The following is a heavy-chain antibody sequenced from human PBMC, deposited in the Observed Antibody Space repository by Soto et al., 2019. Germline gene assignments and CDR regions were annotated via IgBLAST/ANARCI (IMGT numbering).Heavy chain of an antibody. CDR2: IYYSGST. V-gene: IGHV4-59*01. J-gene: IGHJ6*02. Sequence: QVQLHNSRPGLVKPSETLSLTCTVSGGSISTYDWSWIRQPPGKGLEWIGYIYYSGSTSYNPSLKSRVTISVDTSKNQFPLKLRSVTAADTAVYYYASDRSSGRDQGYGMDVCGQGTTVTVSS. CDR3: ASDRSSGRDQGYGMDV. D-gene: IGHD6-19*01. CDR1: GGSISTYD.